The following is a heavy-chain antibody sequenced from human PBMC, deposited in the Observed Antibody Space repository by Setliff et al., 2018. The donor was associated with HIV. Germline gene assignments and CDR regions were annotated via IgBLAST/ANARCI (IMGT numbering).Heavy chain of an antibody. J-gene: IGHJ6*02. CDR3: ARSKISGSNHETYGFDV. V-gene: IGHV4-34*01. CDR1: GGSFSGYY. D-gene: IGHD1-26*01. CDR2: INHSGST. Sequence: PSETLSLTCAVYGGSFSGYYWSWIRQPPGKGLEWIGEINHSGSTNYNPSLKSRVTISVDTSKNQFSVKLNSVTAADTAVYYCARSKISGSNHETYGFDVWGQGTTVTV.